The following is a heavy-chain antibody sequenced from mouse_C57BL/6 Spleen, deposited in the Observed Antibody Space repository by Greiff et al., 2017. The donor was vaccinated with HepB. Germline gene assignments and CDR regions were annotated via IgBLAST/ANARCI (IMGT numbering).Heavy chain of an antibody. CDR1: GFTFSSYA. CDR3: ARDRRGDWDYAMDY. J-gene: IGHJ4*01. D-gene: IGHD4-1*01. Sequence: EVQGVESGGGLVKPGGSLKLSCAASGFTFSSYAMSWVRQTPEKRLEWVATISDGGSYTYYPDNVKGRFTISRDNAKNNLYLQMSHLKSEDTAMYYCARDRRGDWDYAMDYWGQGTSVTVSS. CDR2: ISDGGSYT. V-gene: IGHV5-4*01.